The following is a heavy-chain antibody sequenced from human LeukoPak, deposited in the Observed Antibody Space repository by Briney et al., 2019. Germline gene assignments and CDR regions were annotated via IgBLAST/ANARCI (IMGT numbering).Heavy chain of an antibody. CDR2: IYRVGST. Sequence: GGSLRLSCEASGFTLGIYWMTWVRQAPGKGLEWGSIIYRVGSTFYADSVEGRFTISRDNSKNTLYLQMNSLRVEDTAIYYCARDGGNNSWYGMDVWGQGTTVTVSS. CDR1: GFTLGIYW. CDR3: ARDGGNNSWYGMDV. J-gene: IGHJ6*02. D-gene: IGHD4-23*01. V-gene: IGHV3-66*01.